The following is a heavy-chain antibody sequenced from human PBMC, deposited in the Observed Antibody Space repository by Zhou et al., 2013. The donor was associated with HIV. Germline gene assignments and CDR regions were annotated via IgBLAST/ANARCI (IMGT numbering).Heavy chain of an antibody. J-gene: IGHJ6*03. CDR3: AREESNYDFWSGPRYYYYMDV. CDR2: MNPNSGNT. D-gene: IGHD3-3*01. CDR1: GYTFTSYD. Sequence: QVQLVQSGAEVKKPGASVKVSCKASGYTFTSYDINWVRQATGQGLEWMGWMNPNSGNTGYAQKFQGRVTITRNTSISTAYMELSSLRSEDTAVYYCAREESNYDFWSGPRYYYYMDVWGKGTTVTVSS. V-gene: IGHV1-8*03.